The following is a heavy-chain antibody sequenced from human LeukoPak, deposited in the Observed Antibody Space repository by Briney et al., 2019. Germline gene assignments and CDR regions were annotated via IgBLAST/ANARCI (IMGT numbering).Heavy chain of an antibody. CDR2: IRYDGSNK. J-gene: IGHJ4*02. V-gene: IGHV3-30*02. CDR1: GFSFSSYG. D-gene: IGHD3-10*01. Sequence: GGSLRLSCAASGFSFSSYGMYWVRQAPGKGLEWVAFIRYDGSNKYYADSVKGRFTISRDNSKNTLYLQMNSLRAEDTAVYYCAKGMVRGVILKGFDYWGQGTLVTVSS. CDR3: AKGMVRGVILKGFDY.